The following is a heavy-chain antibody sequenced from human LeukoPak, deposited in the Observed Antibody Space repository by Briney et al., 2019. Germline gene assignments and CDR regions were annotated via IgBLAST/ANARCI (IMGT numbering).Heavy chain of an antibody. CDR3: ARSDLSLA. D-gene: IGHD2-21*02. CDR2: ISNGDGTI. V-gene: IGHV3-48*03. CDR1: GFSFSSFD. J-gene: IGHJ6*04. Sequence: GGSLRLSCAASGFSFSSFDMNWVRQAPGKGLEWLSYISNGDGTIYYADSVRGRFTISRDNAKSSLYLQMNSLRAEDTAVYYCARSDLSLAWGKGTTVTVSS.